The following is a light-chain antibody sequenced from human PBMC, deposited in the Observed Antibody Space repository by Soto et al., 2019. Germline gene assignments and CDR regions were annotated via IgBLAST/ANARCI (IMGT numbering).Light chain of an antibody. Sequence: MQMTESPDNLSASVGDRITITCRASQSIRTWLAWYQEKPGEAPKLLIYDASSLQSGVPSRFTGSGSGTEFTLIISSLQPDDFGVYYCQQYGYSPGLACGGGTMV. CDR2: DAS. CDR1: QSIRTW. CDR3: QQYGYSPGLA. V-gene: IGKV1-5*01. J-gene: IGKJ4*01.